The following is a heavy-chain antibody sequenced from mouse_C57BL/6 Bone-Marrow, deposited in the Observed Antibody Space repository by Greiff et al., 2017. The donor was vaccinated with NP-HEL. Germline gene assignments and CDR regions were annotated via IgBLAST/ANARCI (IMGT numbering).Heavy chain of an antibody. CDR1: GYTFTDYN. V-gene: IGHV1-22*01. D-gene: IGHD1-1*01. J-gene: IGHJ1*03. CDR2: INPNNGGT. Sequence: VQLKESGPELVKPGASVKMSCKASGYTFTDYNMHWVKQSHGKSLEWIGYINPNNGGTSYNQKFKGKATLTVNKSSSTAYMELRSLTSEDSAVYYCARGHYGSSYVYWYFDVWGTGTTVTVSS. CDR3: ARGHYGSSYVYWYFDV.